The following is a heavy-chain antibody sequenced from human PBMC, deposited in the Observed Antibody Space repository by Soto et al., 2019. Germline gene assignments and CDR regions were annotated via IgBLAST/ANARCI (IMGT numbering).Heavy chain of an antibody. CDR3: TKCAVLSTMSGGPANSFDX. D-gene: IGHD5-12*01. J-gene: IGHJ5*01. Sequence: GSLRLSCAASGYTFSSYAMNWIRQAPGKGPEWVSSVSCSGSGTHYASSVRGRFTIARDNSKSTVYLKMNSLRGEDAAVYYCTKCAVLSTMSGGPANSFDXPCQGTLATVSX. CDR2: VSCSGSGT. CDR1: GYTFSSYA. V-gene: IGHV3-23*01.